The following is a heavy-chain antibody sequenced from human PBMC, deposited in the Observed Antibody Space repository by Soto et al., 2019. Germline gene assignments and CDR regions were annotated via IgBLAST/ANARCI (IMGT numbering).Heavy chain of an antibody. CDR3: ARLYYDFWSGPHYFDY. J-gene: IGHJ4*02. V-gene: IGHV4-31*03. CDR1: GGSISSGGYY. Sequence: SETLSLTCTVSGGSISSGGYYWSWIRQHPGKGLEWIGYIYYSGSTYYNPSLKRRVTISVDTSKNQFSLKLSSVTAADTAVYYCARLYYDFWSGPHYFDYWGQGTLVTVSS. CDR2: IYYSGST. D-gene: IGHD3-3*01.